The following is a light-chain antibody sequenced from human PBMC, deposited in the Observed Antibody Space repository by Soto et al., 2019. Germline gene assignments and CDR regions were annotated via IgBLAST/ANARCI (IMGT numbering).Light chain of an antibody. CDR1: SSDVGGYKY. CDR3: SSFTSSSTYVI. Sequence: QSALTQPASVSGSPGQSITISCTGTSSDVGGYKYVSWYQQNPGKAPKLMIYEVSNRPSGVPNRFSGSKSGNTASLTISGLQADDEADYYCSSFTSSSTYVIFGGGTKLTVL. V-gene: IGLV2-14*01. J-gene: IGLJ2*01. CDR2: EVS.